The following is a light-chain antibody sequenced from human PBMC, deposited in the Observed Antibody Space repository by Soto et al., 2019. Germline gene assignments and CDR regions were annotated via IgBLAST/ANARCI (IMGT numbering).Light chain of an antibody. J-gene: IGLJ2*01. Sequence: QSVLTQPPSASGTPGQRVTISCSGSSSNIGSNTVSWYRQLPGTAPKLLIYSNNQRPSGVPDRFSGSKSGTSASLAISGLQSEDEADYYCATWDDSLKGVFGGGTKLTVL. CDR3: ATWDDSLKGV. CDR1: SSNIGSNT. CDR2: SNN. V-gene: IGLV1-44*01.